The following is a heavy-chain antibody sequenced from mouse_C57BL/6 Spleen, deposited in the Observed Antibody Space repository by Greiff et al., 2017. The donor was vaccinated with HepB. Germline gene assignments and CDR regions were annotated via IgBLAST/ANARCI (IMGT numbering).Heavy chain of an antibody. CDR1: GYTFTSYW. CDR2: IHPNSGST. J-gene: IGHJ3*01. CDR3: ARGGGLRRAFAY. V-gene: IGHV1-64*01. D-gene: IGHD2-4*01. Sequence: VQLQQSGAELVKPGASVKLSCKASGYTFTSYWMHWVKQRPGQGLEWIGMIHPNSGSTNYNEKFKSKATLTVDKSSSTAYMQLSSLTSEDSAVYYCARGGGLRRAFAYWGQGTLVTVSA.